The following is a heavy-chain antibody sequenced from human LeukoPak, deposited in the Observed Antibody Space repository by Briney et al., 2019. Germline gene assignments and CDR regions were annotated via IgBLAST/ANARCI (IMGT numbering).Heavy chain of an antibody. V-gene: IGHV3-53*01. D-gene: IGHD2-21*02. CDR3: ARYCGGDCKPH. CDR1: GFTVSSNY. Sequence: PGGSLRLSCAASGFTVSSNYMSWVRQAPGKGLEWVSVIYSGGSTNYADSVKGRFTISRDNSKNSLYLQMNSLRAEDTAVYYCARYCGGDCKPHWGQGTLVTVSS. CDR2: IYSGGST. J-gene: IGHJ4*02.